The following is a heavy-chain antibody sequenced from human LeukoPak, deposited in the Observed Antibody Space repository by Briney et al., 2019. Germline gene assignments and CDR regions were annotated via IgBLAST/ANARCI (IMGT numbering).Heavy chain of an antibody. CDR3: AAELSSGYFDY. Sequence: ASVTVSFKFSGYMFTELSMHWVRQAPGKGLEWMGGFDPEDDEKMYAQKFQGRVTMTEDTSTDTAYMELSSLRSEDTAVYYCAAELSSGYFDYWGQGTLVT. CDR1: GYMFTELS. V-gene: IGHV1-24*01. J-gene: IGHJ4*02. CDR2: FDPEDDEK. D-gene: IGHD3-22*01.